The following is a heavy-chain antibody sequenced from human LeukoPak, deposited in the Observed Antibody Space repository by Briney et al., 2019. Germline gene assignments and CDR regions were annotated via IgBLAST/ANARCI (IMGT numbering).Heavy chain of an antibody. Sequence: TGGSLRLSCAASGFSFGTFWMSWVRQAPGKGLECVANINQDGSEEHYVDSVQGRFTISRDNAKNSLHLQMNSLRAEDTAVYYCARDLVARGAEDYWGQGTLVTVSS. CDR1: GFSFGTFW. J-gene: IGHJ4*02. CDR2: INQDGSEE. D-gene: IGHD1-26*01. V-gene: IGHV3-7*01. CDR3: ARDLVARGAEDY.